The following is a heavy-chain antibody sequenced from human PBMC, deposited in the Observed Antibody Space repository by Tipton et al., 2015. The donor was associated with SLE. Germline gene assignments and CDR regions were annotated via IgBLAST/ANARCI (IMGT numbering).Heavy chain of an antibody. V-gene: IGHV4-34*01. CDR1: GGSFSGYY. CDR3: ARHRATVGDAFDI. J-gene: IGHJ3*02. CDR2: INTSGST. D-gene: IGHD1-26*01. Sequence: GLVKPSETLSLTCAVYGGSFSGYYWSWIRQPPGKGLEWIGEINTSGSTNYNPSLKSRVTISVDTSKNQFSLKLSSVTAADTAVYYCARHRATVGDAFDIWGQGTMVTVSS.